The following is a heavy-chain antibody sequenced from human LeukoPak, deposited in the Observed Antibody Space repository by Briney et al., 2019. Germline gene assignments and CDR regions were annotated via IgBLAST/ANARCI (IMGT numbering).Heavy chain of an antibody. CDR1: GFTFSSYA. Sequence: GRPLRLSCAASGFTFSSYAMHWVRQAPGKGLEWVAVISYDGSNKYYADSVKGRFTISRDNSKNTLYLQMNSLRAEDTAVYYCARDSHSGDYDFWSGYSYFDYWGQGTLVTVSS. CDR2: ISYDGSNK. V-gene: IGHV3-30*01. J-gene: IGHJ4*02. CDR3: ARDSHSGDYDFWSGYSYFDY. D-gene: IGHD3-3*01.